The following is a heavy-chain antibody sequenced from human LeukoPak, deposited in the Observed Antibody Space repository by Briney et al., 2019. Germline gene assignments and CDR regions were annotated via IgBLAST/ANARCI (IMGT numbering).Heavy chain of an antibody. CDR2: VYHSGST. CDR1: GYSITSGYY. Sequence: SETLSLTCTVSGYSITSGYYWGWIRQPPGKGLEWIGSVYHSGSTFYNPSLKSRVTVLADPSKNQFSLKLTSVTAADTAVYYCARGGLNYYDSSGYSSPFDYWGQGTLVTVSS. D-gene: IGHD3-22*01. J-gene: IGHJ4*02. V-gene: IGHV4-38-2*02. CDR3: ARGGLNYYDSSGYSSPFDY.